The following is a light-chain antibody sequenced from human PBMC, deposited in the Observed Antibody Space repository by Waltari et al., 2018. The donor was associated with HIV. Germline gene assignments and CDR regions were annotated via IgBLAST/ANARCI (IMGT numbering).Light chain of an antibody. J-gene: IGLJ2*01. V-gene: IGLV1-36*01. CDR2: GN. Sequence: QSALTQEASVSGTVGQTVTLSCTGNSNNVGTYAVGWYQQISHGAPQTVMFGNSLPSGVPDRCSGSKSGTTASLTNSGLQPEDEAYYYCSTWDYGLSAVVFGGGTRLTVL. CDR3: STWDYGLSAVV. CDR1: SNNVGTYA.